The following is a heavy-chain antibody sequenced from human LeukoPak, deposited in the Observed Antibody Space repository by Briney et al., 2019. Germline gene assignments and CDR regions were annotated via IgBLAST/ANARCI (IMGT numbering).Heavy chain of an antibody. CDR2: ISGSGGST. V-gene: IGHV3-23*01. Sequence: GGSLRLSCAASGFTFSSYAMSWVRQGPGEGLEWVSSISGSGGSTYYADSVKGRFTISRDNSKNTQYLQMNSLRAEDTALYYCAKVEYSSNIPQHWGQGTLVTVS. CDR3: AKVEYSSNIPQH. CDR1: GFTFSSYA. D-gene: IGHD6-13*01. J-gene: IGHJ1*01.